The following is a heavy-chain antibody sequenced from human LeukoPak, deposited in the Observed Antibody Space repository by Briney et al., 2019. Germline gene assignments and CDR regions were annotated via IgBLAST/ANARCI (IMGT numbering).Heavy chain of an antibody. Sequence: SQTLSLTCTVSGGSISRRDFYWSWIRQPAGKGLEWIGYMYYSGSTTYNPSLMSRVTISVDTSKNHFSLRLSSVTAADTAVYYCARGGYSHGYILLNYWGQGTLVTVSS. CDR2: MYYSGST. CDR1: GGSISRRDFY. J-gene: IGHJ4*02. V-gene: IGHV4-61*10. D-gene: IGHD5-18*01. CDR3: ARGGYSHGYILLNY.